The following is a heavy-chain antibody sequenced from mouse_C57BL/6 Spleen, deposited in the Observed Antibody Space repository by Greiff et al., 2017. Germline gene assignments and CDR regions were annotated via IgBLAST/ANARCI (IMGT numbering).Heavy chain of an antibody. D-gene: IGHD1-1*01. CDR3: AREGAFTTVVADAMDY. V-gene: IGHV1-26*01. Sequence: VQLQQSGPELVKPGASVKISCKASGYTFTDYYMNWVKQSHGKSLEWIGDINPNNGGTSYNQKFKGKATLTVDKSSSTAYMELRSLTSEDSAVYYCAREGAFTTVVADAMDYWGQGTSVTVSS. J-gene: IGHJ4*01. CDR1: GYTFTDYY. CDR2: INPNNGGT.